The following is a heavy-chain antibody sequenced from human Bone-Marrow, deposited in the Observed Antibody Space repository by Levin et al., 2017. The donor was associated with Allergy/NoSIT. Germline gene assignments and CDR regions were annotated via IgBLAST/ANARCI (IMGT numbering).Heavy chain of an antibody. CDR1: GLTLSNYV. V-gene: IGHV3-23*01. J-gene: IGHJ3*02. D-gene: IGHD3-16*01. CDR2: VTESGAT. Sequence: GGSLRLSCAASGLTLSNYVMNWVRQTPGKGPEWLSSVTESGATFYADSVTGRFTIARDTSKNTLFLPLNNLRAEDTAVYYCVGSEVLGRFDIWGRGTVVTVSS. CDR3: VGSEVLGRFDI.